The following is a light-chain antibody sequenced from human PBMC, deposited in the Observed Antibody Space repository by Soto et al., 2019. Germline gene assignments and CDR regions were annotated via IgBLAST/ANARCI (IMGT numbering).Light chain of an antibody. CDR1: QTVSNY. CDR3: QHSSVPYT. V-gene: IGKV1-39*01. CDR2: RIL. J-gene: IGKJ2*01. Sequence: EIKMTQSPSSLSASVGDRVTIGCRTSQTVSNYLHWYQHNPGKVPQLLIYRILILQSGVPSRFSGSGSGRAFTLTTSSLQPEDFATYYWQHSSVPYTFGQG.